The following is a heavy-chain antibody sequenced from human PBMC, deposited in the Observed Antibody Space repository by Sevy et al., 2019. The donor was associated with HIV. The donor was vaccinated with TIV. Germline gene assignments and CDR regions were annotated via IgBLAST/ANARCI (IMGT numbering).Heavy chain of an antibody. CDR2: LPYDGSKE. D-gene: IGHD3-16*02. J-gene: IGHJ3*02. CDR1: GFRFSSYG. V-gene: IGHV3-30*02. CDR3: TKDMVTFGGIIANSPGGFDI. Sequence: GGSLRLSCAASGFRFSSYGMNWVRQAPDKGLEWVAFLPYDGSKEDYADSVKGRFTISRDNSKNTLYLQMSSLRAEDTAVYYCTKDMVTFGGIIANSPGGFDIWGQGTMVTVSS.